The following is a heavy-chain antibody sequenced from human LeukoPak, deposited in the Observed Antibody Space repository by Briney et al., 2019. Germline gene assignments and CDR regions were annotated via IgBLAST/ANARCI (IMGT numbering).Heavy chain of an antibody. CDR2: INHSGST. V-gene: IGHV4-34*01. CDR1: GGSFSSYY. J-gene: IGHJ5*02. D-gene: IGHD3-22*01. CDR3: ARGTRWITMIVVAAPINWFDP. Sequence: SETLSLTCAVYGGSFSSYYWSWIRQPPGKGLEWIGEINHSGSTNYNPSLKSRVTISVDTSKNQFSLKLSSVTAADTAVYYCARGTRWITMIVVAAPINWFDPWGQGTLVTVSS.